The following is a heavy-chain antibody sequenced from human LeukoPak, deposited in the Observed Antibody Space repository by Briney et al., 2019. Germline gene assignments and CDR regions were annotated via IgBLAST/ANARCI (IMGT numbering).Heavy chain of an antibody. CDR3: ASATYYYDSSSAGFWFDP. V-gene: IGHV4-34*01. CDR1: GGSISSYY. D-gene: IGHD3-22*01. J-gene: IGHJ5*02. CDR2: INHSGST. Sequence: SETLSLTCTVSGGSISSYYWSWIRQPPGKGLEWIGEINHSGSTNYNPSLKSRVTISVDTSKNQFSLKLSSVTAADTAVYYCASATYYYDSSSAGFWFDPWGQGTLVTVSS.